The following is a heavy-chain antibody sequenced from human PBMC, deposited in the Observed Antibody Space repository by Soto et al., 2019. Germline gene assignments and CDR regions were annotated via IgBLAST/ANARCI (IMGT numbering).Heavy chain of an antibody. CDR1: GGSMSSGDYY. J-gene: IGHJ4*02. CDR3: ARGEYHYGSGSYYPPGY. V-gene: IGHV4-30-4*01. Sequence: QVQLQESGPGLVKPSQTLSLTCTVSGGSMSSGDYYWSWIRQPPGKGLEWIGYIYYSESTYYNPSLKSRVTISVDTSKNQFSLKLSSVTAADTAVYYCARGEYHYGSGSYYPPGYWGQGTLVTVSS. CDR2: IYYSEST. D-gene: IGHD3-10*01.